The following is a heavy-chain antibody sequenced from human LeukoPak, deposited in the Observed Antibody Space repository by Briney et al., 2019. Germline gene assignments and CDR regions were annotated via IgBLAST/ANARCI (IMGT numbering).Heavy chain of an antibody. J-gene: IGHJ3*02. D-gene: IGHD6-19*01. Sequence: GGSLRLSCAASGFTFSRYDMHWVRQITGKGLEWLSNSGTVGDTYYPDSVKGRFTTSRENAKNSVYLQMDSLRVGDTAVYYCARAKPWPNKDVFDMWGQGTLVIVSS. CDR1: GFTFSRYD. V-gene: IGHV3-13*01. CDR2: SGTVGDT. CDR3: ARAKPWPNKDVFDM.